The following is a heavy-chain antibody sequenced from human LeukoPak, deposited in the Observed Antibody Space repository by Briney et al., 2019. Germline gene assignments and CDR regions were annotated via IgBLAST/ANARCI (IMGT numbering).Heavy chain of an antibody. CDR3: AKGSGRGATAMVYYYYGMDV. J-gene: IGHJ6*02. D-gene: IGHD5-18*01. CDR2: ISGSGGST. V-gene: IGHV3-23*01. Sequence: GGSLRLSCAASGFTFSSNAMTWVRQAPGKGLEWVSLISGSGGSTYYADSVKGRFTISRDNSKNTLYLQMNSLRAEDTAVYYCAKGSGRGATAMVYYYYGMDVWGQGTTVTVSS. CDR1: GFTFSSNA.